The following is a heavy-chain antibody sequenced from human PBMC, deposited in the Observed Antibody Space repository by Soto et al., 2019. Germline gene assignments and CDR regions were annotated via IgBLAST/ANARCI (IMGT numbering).Heavy chain of an antibody. CDR1: GGSISSYY. D-gene: IGHD3-10*01. V-gene: IGHV4-59*01. J-gene: IGHJ6*02. Sequence: PSETLPLTFTVSGGSISSYYWSWIRQPPGKGLEWIGYIYYSGSTNYNPSLKSRVTISVDTSKNQFSLKLRSVTAADTAVYYCARGITMVRGYYYYGMDVWGQGTTVPVSS. CDR2: IYYSGST. CDR3: ARGITMVRGYYYYGMDV.